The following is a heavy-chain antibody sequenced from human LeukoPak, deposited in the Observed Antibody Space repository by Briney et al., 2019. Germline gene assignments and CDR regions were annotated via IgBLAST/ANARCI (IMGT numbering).Heavy chain of an antibody. CDR1: GASISSGSNY. V-gene: IGHV4-39*07. J-gene: IGHJ4*02. CDR3: ARGPPHGNCTNGVCYFDGFDY. CDR2: IYSSGST. Sequence: PSETLSLTCSVSGASISSGSNYWGWIRQPPGKTLEWIGSIYSSGSTYYNPSLKSRVIIIIDTSKNQFSLKLSSVTAADTAVYYCARGPPHGNCTNGVCYFDGFDYWGQGTLVTVSS. D-gene: IGHD2-8*01.